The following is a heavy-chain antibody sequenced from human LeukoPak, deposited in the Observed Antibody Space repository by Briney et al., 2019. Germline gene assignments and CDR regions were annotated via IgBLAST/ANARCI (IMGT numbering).Heavy chain of an antibody. CDR1: GFTFSSYA. D-gene: IGHD1-26*01. CDR2: ISGSGGST. J-gene: IGHJ4*02. V-gene: IGHV3-23*01. Sequence: PGGSLRLSCAASGFTFSSYAMSWVRQAPGKGLEWVSAISGSGGSTYYADSVKGRFTISRDNSKNTLYLQMNSLRAEDTAVYYCAKMSRNTRKWELLGVDYGGQGTLVTVSS. CDR3: AKMSRNTRKWELLGVDY.